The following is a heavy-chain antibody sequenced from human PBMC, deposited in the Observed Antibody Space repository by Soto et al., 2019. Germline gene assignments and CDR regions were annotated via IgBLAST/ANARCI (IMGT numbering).Heavy chain of an antibody. CDR2: ISAYNGNT. J-gene: IGHJ5*02. D-gene: IGHD6-13*01. V-gene: IGHV1-18*03. CDR1: GYTFTSYG. Sequence: QVQLVQSGAEVKKPGASVKVSCKASGYTFTSYGISWVRQAPGQGLEWMGWISAYNGNTNYAQKLQGRVTMTTDTCTSTAYRELRSLRCGDMAVYDCARGGAAAGTGGWFDPWGQGTLVTVSS. CDR3: ARGGAAAGTGGWFDP.